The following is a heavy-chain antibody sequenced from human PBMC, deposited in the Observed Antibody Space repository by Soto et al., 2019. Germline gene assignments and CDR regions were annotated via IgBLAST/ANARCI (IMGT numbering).Heavy chain of an antibody. Sequence: QLQLQESGPGLVKPSETLSITCTVSGGSFSPNYWSWIRQPPGKGLEWVGYIYYAGSTSYNPSLKSRVTISLETSKSQFSMSLSSVTAADTAVYYCARLGAFYQSLDPWGPGTLVTVSS. J-gene: IGHJ5*02. V-gene: IGHV4-59*08. D-gene: IGHD3-3*02. CDR3: ARLGAFYQSLDP. CDR1: GGSFSPNY. CDR2: IYYAGST.